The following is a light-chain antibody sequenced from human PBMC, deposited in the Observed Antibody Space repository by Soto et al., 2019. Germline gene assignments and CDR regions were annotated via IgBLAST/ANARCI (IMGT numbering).Light chain of an antibody. CDR2: KIS. V-gene: IGKV2-24*01. J-gene: IGKJ1*01. CDR1: QSLVHSDGNTY. Sequence: DIVLTQIPLSSVVTLGQAASISCRSSQSLVHSDGNTYLSWLHQRPGQPPRLIMYKISTRFSGVPDRFTGSGAGTDFTLKISSVEAEDVGIYYCMQATQFPRTFGQGTKVEIK. CDR3: MQATQFPRT.